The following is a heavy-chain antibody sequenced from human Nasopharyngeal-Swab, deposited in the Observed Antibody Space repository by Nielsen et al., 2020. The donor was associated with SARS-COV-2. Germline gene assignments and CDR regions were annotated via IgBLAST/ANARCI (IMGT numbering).Heavy chain of an antibody. CDR3: AKEGPGMFGVVGLDV. V-gene: IGHV3-30*18. Sequence: WILQPPGKGLEWVAVISYDGINEYNADSVKGRFTISRDNSKDTLYLQMNSLRAEDTAVYYCAKEGPGMFGVVGLDVWGKGPRSPSPQ. CDR2: ISYDGINE. D-gene: IGHD3-3*01. J-gene: IGHJ6*01.